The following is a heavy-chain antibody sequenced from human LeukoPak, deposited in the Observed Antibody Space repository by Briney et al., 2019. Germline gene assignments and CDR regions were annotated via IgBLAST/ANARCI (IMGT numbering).Heavy chain of an antibody. Sequence: PSETLSVTCTVSGGSISSYYWSWIRQPPGKGLEWIGYFYYSGSTNYNPSLKSRVTISVDASKNQFSLKLSSVTAADTAVYYCARVIRRYSYGYQGAFDYRGQGTLVTVSS. V-gene: IGHV4-59*01. J-gene: IGHJ4*02. D-gene: IGHD5-18*01. CDR2: FYYSGST. CDR3: ARVIRRYSYGYQGAFDY. CDR1: GGSISSYY.